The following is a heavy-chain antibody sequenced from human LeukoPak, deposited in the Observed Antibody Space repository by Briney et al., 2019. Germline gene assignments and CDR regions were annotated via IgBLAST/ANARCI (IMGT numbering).Heavy chain of an antibody. D-gene: IGHD6-6*01. CDR3: ARGSLLAARRILFGDY. CDR1: GGSFSGYC. CDR2: INHSGST. V-gene: IGHV4-34*01. J-gene: IGHJ4*02. Sequence: SETLSLTCAVYGGSFSGYCWSWIRQPPGKGLEWIGEINHSGSTNYNPSLKSRVTISVDTSKNQFSLKLSSVTAADTAVYYCARGSLLAARRILFGDYRGQGTLVTVSS.